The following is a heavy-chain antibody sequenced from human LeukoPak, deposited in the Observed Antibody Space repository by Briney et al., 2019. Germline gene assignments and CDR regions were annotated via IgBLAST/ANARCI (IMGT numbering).Heavy chain of an antibody. V-gene: IGHV4-39*02. J-gene: IGHJ4*02. Sequence: PSETLSLTCTVSGGSISSSSYYWGWIRQPPGKGLEWIGSIYYSGSTYYNPSLKSRVTISVDTSKNQFSLKLSSVTAADTAVYYCARELSNLPYFDYWGQGTLVTVSS. CDR3: ARELSNLPYFDY. CDR1: GGSISSSSYY. D-gene: IGHD4-4*01. CDR2: IYYSGST.